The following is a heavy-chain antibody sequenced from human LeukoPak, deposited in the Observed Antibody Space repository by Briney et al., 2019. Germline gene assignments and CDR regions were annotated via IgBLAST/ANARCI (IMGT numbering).Heavy chain of an antibody. CDR3: ARLKARDAFDI. V-gene: IGHV4-59*08. CDR2: IYYSGST. J-gene: IGHJ3*02. CDR1: DGSFSSYS. Sequence: PSETLSLTCTVSDGSFSSYSWNWIRQPPGRGLEWIGYIYYSGSTIYNPSLRSRVTISIDTSKNQFSLKLTSVTAADTAVYYCARLKARDAFDIWDQGTMVTVSS.